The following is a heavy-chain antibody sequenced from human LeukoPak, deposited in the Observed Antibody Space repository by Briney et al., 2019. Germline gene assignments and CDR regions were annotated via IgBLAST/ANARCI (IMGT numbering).Heavy chain of an antibody. D-gene: IGHD3-16*01. CDR1: GYTFTSYY. J-gene: IGHJ3*02. V-gene: IGHV1-46*01. Sequence: ASVKVSCKASGYTFTSYYMHWVRQATGQGLEWMGIINPSGGSTSYAQKFQGRVTMTRDMSTSTVYMELSSLRSEDTAVYYCARMGPSGGRDDAFDIWGQGTLVTVSS. CDR3: ARMGPSGGRDDAFDI. CDR2: INPSGGST.